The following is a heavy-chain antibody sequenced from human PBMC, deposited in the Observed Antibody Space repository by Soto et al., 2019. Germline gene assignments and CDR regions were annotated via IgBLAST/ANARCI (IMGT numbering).Heavy chain of an antibody. CDR2: VYSAGNT. CDR3: ARWPGGGFVGDFDS. Sequence: EVQLVESGGALVQPGGSLRLSCAASGFTVSSNHMNWVRQAPGKGLEWVSIVYSAGNTYYADSVKGRFTISRDNSENTLYLRMNSLRAEDTAVYYCARWPGGGFVGDFDSWGQGTLVTVSS. CDR1: GFTVSSNH. V-gene: IGHV3-66*01. J-gene: IGHJ4*02. D-gene: IGHD2-15*01.